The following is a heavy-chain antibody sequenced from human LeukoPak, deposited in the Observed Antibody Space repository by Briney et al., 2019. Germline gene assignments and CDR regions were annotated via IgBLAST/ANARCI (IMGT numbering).Heavy chain of an antibody. D-gene: IGHD3-22*01. CDR3: ARGTYYYDSSGYPIDY. J-gene: IGHJ4*02. CDR1: GYTFTGYY. Sequence: ASVKVSCKASGYTFTGYYMHWVRQAPGQGLEWMGWINPNSGGTNYAQKFQGRVTMTRDTSISTAYMGLSRLRSDDTAVYYCARGTYYYDSSGYPIDYWGQGTLVTVSS. V-gene: IGHV1-2*02. CDR2: INPNSGGT.